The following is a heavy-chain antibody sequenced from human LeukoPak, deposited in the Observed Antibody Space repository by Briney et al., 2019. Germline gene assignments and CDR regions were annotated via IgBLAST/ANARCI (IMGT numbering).Heavy chain of an antibody. Sequence: GGSLRLSCAASGFTFDDYGMSWVRQAPGKGLEWISYISSSGSTIYYADSVRGRFTISRDNAKNSLYLQMNSLRAEDTAVYYCTRDHHRRHYDSQARNTFDIWGQGTMVTVSS. CDR3: TRDHHRRHYDSQARNTFDI. CDR1: GFTFDDYG. D-gene: IGHD3-22*01. J-gene: IGHJ3*02. V-gene: IGHV3-48*01. CDR2: ISSSGSTI.